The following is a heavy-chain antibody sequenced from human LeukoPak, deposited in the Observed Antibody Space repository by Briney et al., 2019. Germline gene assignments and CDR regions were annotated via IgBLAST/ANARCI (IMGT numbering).Heavy chain of an antibody. D-gene: IGHD2-2*01. J-gene: IGHJ4*02. V-gene: IGHV4-59*08. Sequence: SETLSLTCTVSGGSISSYYWSWILQPPGKGLEWIGYIFYSGSTNYNPSLKSRVTISVDTSKNQFSLKLNSVTAADTAVYYCARHSSSYAPFDYWGQGTLVTVSS. CDR3: ARHSSSYAPFDY. CDR2: IFYSGST. CDR1: GGSISSYY.